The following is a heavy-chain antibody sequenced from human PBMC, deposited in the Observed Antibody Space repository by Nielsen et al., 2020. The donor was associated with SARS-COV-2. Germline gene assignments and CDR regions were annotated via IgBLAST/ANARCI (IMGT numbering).Heavy chain of an antibody. D-gene: IGHD1-1*01. CDR3: ARGGQWLEH. V-gene: IGHV5-51*01. CDR2: IYPGDSQT. J-gene: IGHJ4*02. Sequence: GGSLRLSCKGSGFSFTSYWIGWVRQTPGKGLEWMGIIYPGDSQTRYSPSFQGQVTISADKSVNTAYVLWSSLRASDTAMYYCARGGQWLEHWGQGTLVTVSS. CDR1: GFSFTSYW.